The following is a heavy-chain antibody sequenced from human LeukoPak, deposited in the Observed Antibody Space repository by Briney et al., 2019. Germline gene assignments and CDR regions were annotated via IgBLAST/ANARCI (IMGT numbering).Heavy chain of an antibody. CDR3: ARGGGHTPFDP. V-gene: IGHV3-53*01. J-gene: IGHJ5*02. D-gene: IGHD3-16*01. CDR2: IYSGGST. CDR1: GLTGSHNY. Sequence: GGSLRLSCAASGLTGSHNYMSWVRQAPGKGLEWVSVIYSGGSTYYADSVKGRFTISRDNSKNTLYLQMNSLRAEDTAVYYCARGGGHTPFDPWGQGTLVTVSS.